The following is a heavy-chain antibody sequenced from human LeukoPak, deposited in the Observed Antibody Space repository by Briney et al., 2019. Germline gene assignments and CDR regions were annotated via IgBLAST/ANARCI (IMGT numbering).Heavy chain of an antibody. CDR2: IIPIFGTA. CDR3: ALPYYDFWSGYFSMDV. J-gene: IGHJ6*03. D-gene: IGHD3-3*01. CDR1: GGTFSSYA. Sequence: SVKVSCKASGGTFSSYAISWVRQAPGQGLEWMGRIIPIFGTANYAQKFQGRVTITTDESTSTAYMELSSLRSEDTAVYYCALPYYDFWSGYFSMDVWGKGTTVTVSS. V-gene: IGHV1-69*05.